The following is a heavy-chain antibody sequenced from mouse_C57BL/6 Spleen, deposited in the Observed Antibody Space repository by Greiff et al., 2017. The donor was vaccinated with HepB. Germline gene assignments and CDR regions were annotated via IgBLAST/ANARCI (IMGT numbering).Heavy chain of an antibody. CDR1: GYSITSGYY. J-gene: IGHJ4*01. D-gene: IGHD3-3*01. V-gene: IGHV3-6*01. Sequence: EVKLQESGPGLVKPSQSLSLTCSVTGYSITSGYYWNWIRQFPGNKLEWMGYISYDGSNNYNQSLKNRISITRDTSKNQFFLKLNSVTTEDTATYYCARGLGYAMDYWGQGTSVTVSS. CDR2: ISYDGSN. CDR3: ARGLGYAMDY.